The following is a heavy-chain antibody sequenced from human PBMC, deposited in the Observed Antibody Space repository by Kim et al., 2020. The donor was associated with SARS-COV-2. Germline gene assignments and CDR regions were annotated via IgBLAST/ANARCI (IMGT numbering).Heavy chain of an antibody. Sequence: GGSLRLSCAASGFTFSSYWMHWVRQAPGKGLVWVSRINSDGSSTSYADSVKGRFTISRDNAKNTLYLQMNSLRAEDTAVYYCARAPQQTLLWFGEGYYYYGMDVWGQGTTVTVSS. CDR3: ARAPQQTLLWFGEGYYYYGMDV. CDR2: INSDGSST. CDR1: GFTFSSYW. J-gene: IGHJ6*02. D-gene: IGHD3-10*01. V-gene: IGHV3-74*01.